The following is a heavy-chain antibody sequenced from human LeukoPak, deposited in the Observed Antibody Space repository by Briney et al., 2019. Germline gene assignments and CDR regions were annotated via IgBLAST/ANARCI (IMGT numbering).Heavy chain of an antibody. CDR2: IYHSGST. CDR3: ARVNYGDYDPYFDY. CDR1: GYSISSGYY. V-gene: IGHV4-38-2*02. Sequence: PSETLSLTCTVSGYSISSGYYWGWIRQPPGKGLEWIGSIYHSGSTYYNPSLKSRVTISVDTSKNQFSLKLSSVTAADTAVYYCARVNYGDYDPYFDYWGQGTLVTVSS. J-gene: IGHJ4*02. D-gene: IGHD4-17*01.